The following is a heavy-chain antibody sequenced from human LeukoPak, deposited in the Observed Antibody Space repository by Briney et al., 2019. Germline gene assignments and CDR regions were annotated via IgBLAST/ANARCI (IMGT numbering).Heavy chain of an antibody. Sequence: GGSLRLSCAASGFTVSSNYMSWVRQAPGKGLERVSVIYSGGSTYYADSVKGRFTISRDNSKNTLYLQMNSLRAEDTAVYYCAREAGSYYQNYFDYWGQGTLVTVSS. J-gene: IGHJ4*02. CDR1: GFTVSSNY. V-gene: IGHV3-53*01. CDR2: IYSGGST. CDR3: AREAGSYYQNYFDY. D-gene: IGHD1-26*01.